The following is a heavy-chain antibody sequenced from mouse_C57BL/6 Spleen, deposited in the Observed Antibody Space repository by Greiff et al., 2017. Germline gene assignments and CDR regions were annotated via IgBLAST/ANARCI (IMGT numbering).Heavy chain of an antibody. V-gene: IGHV1-7*01. CDR2: INPSSGYT. CDR1: GYTFTSYC. D-gene: IGHD2-5*01. CDR3: ARESNFTFGY. J-gene: IGHJ2*01. Sequence: QVQLQQSGAELVKPGASVKLSCKASGYTFTSYCMHWVKQRPGQGLEWIGYINPSSGYTKYNQKFKDKATLTADKSSSTAYMQLSSLTSEDSAVYYCARESNFTFGYWGQGTTLTVSS.